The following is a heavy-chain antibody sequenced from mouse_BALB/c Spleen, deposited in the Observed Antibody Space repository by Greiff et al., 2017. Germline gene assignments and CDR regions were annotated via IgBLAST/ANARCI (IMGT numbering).Heavy chain of an antibody. CDR1: GYTFTSYW. CDR2: IYPGSGST. D-gene: IGHD2-1*01. CDR3: TRDGNYEKGFAY. V-gene: IGHV1S22*01. J-gene: IGHJ3*01. Sequence: LKQPGSELVRPGASVKLSCKASGYTFTSYWMHWVKQRPGQGLEWIGNIYPGSGSTNYDEKFKSKATLTVDTSSSTAYMQLSNLTSEDSAVYYCTRDGNYEKGFAYWGQGTLVTVSA.